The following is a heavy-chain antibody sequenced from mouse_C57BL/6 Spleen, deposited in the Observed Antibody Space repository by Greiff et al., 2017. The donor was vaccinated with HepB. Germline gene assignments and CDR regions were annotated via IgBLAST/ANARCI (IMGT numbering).Heavy chain of an antibody. CDR3: ARHEKIDYDYDGAWFAY. CDR2: ISSGGSYT. V-gene: IGHV5-6*01. Sequence: EVQGVESGGDLVKPGGSLKLSCAASGFTFSSYGMSWVRQTPDKRLEWVATISSGGSYTYYPDSVKGRFTISRDNAKNTLYLQMSSLKSEDTAMYYCARHEKIDYDYDGAWFAYWGQGTLVTVSA. D-gene: IGHD2-4*01. CDR1: GFTFSSYG. J-gene: IGHJ3*01.